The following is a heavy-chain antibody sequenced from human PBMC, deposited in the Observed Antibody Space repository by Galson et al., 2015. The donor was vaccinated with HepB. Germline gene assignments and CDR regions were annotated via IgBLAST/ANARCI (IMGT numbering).Heavy chain of an antibody. Sequence: SLRLSCAASGFTFSSYSMNRVRQAPGKGLEWVSYISSSSSTIYYADSVKGRFTISRDNAKNSLYLQMNSLRDEDTAVYYCASDYGDTYYYGMDVWGQGTTVTVSS. D-gene: IGHD5-24*01. V-gene: IGHV3-48*02. CDR2: ISSSSSTI. CDR1: GFTFSSYS. CDR3: ASDYGDTYYYGMDV. J-gene: IGHJ6*02.